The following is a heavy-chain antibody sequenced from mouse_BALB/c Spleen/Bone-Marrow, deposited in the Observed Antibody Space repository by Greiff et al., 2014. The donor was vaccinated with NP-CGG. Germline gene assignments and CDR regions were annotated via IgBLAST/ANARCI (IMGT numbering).Heavy chain of an antibody. Sequence: EVQLQQSGAELVKPGASVKLSCTASGFNIKDTYMHWVKQRPEQGLEWIGRIDPANGNTKYDPKFQGKATITADTSSNTAYLQLSSLTSEDTAVYCCASYYYGSAWFAYWGQGTLVTVSA. CDR2: IDPANGNT. V-gene: IGHV14-3*02. CDR3: ASYYYGSAWFAY. J-gene: IGHJ3*01. CDR1: GFNIKDTY. D-gene: IGHD1-1*01.